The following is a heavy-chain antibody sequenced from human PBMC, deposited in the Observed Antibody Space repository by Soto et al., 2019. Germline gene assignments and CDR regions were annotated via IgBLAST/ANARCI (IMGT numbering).Heavy chain of an antibody. V-gene: IGHV3-30*18. Sequence: QVQLVESGGGVVQPGRSLRLSCAASGFTFSSYGMHWVRQAPGKGLEWVAVISYDGSNKYYADSVKGRFTISRDNSKNTLYLQMNSLRAEDTAVYYCAKDRDYYGSGSDYWGQGTQVTVSS. J-gene: IGHJ4*02. CDR3: AKDRDYYGSGSDY. CDR2: ISYDGSNK. CDR1: GFTFSSYG. D-gene: IGHD3-10*01.